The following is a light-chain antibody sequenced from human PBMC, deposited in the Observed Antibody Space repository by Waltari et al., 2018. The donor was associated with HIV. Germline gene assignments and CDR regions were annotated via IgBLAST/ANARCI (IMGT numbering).Light chain of an antibody. Sequence: EIVMTQSPATLSVSPGGGATLSCRASQSVSSNLAWYQQRPGQTPRLLIFSTSTRATGVPARFSGSGSGTEFTLTISSLQSEDFAVYFCQQHNNWPLTFGGGTKVEIK. V-gene: IGKV3-15*01. J-gene: IGKJ4*01. CDR1: QSVSSN. CDR2: STS. CDR3: QQHNNWPLT.